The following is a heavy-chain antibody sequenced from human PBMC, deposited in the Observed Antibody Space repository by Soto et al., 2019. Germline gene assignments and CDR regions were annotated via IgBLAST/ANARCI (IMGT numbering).Heavy chain of an antibody. D-gene: IGHD1-7*01. Sequence: PGGSLRLSCAASGFTFSSYAMSWVRQAPGKGLEWVSAINGDGGSTYYADSVKGQFTISRDNSKNTLYLQMNSLRAEDTAVYYCAKDENWNSFFDYWGQGALVTVSS. CDR2: INGDGGST. J-gene: IGHJ4*02. CDR1: GFTFSSYA. V-gene: IGHV3-23*01. CDR3: AKDENWNSFFDY.